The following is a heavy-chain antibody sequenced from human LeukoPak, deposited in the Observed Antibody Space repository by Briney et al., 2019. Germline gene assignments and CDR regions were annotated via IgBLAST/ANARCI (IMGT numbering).Heavy chain of an antibody. CDR2: INHSGST. CDR1: GGSFSGYY. J-gene: IGHJ3*02. V-gene: IGHV4-34*01. CDR3: ARDRDDAFDI. Sequence: SETLSLTCAVYGGSFSGYYWSWIRQPPGKGLEWIGEINHSGSTNYNPSLKSRVTISVDTSKNQFSLKLSSVTAADTAVYYCARDRDDAFDIWGQGTMVTVSS.